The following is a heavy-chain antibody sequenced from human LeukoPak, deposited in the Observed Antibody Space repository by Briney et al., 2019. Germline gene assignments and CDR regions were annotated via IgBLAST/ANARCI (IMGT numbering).Heavy chain of an antibody. CDR2: IYNDNT. Sequence: GGSLRLSCTVSGFTFSSNSMSWVRQAPGKGLEGVSFIYNDNTHNSNSLNDRLTISRDKSNNTLYLQMNSRKADDTPVYYCATRAGAYSHTCDYWGKGTMVTVSS. J-gene: IGHJ4*02. CDR1: GFTFSSNS. V-gene: IGHV3-53*01. D-gene: IGHD4/OR15-4a*01. CDR3: ATRAGAYSHTCDY.